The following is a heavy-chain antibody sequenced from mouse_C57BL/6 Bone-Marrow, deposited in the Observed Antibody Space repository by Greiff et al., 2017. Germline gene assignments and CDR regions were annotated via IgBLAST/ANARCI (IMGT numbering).Heavy chain of an antibody. J-gene: IGHJ1*03. V-gene: IGHV1-69*01. CDR2: IDPSDSYT. Sequence: VQLQQPGAELVMPGASVKLSCKASGYTFTSYWMHWVKQRPGQGLEWIGEIDPSDSYTNYNQKFKGKSTLTVDKSSSTAYMQLSSLTSEDSAVYYCARSVDGYWYFDVWGTGTTVTVSS. D-gene: IGHD2-3*01. CDR1: GYTFTSYW. CDR3: ARSVDGYWYFDV.